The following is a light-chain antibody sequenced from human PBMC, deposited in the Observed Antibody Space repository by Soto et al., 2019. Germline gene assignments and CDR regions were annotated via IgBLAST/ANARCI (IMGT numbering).Light chain of an antibody. V-gene: IGKV1-5*01. CDR3: QQCHSYPWT. Sequence: EIQMTQSPSTLSASVGDRVTITCRASESISDWLAWYQQKPGKVPKLLIYDGSTLERGVPSRFSGSVSGTEFTLTISSLKPDVSATYYGQQCHSYPWTFGQGTKVEVK. CDR2: DGS. J-gene: IGKJ1*01. CDR1: ESISDW.